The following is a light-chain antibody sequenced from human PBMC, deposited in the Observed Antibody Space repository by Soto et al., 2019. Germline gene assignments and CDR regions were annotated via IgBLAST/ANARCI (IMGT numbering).Light chain of an antibody. J-gene: IGLJ2*01. CDR3: SSYRRSNTLV. Sequence: QSSLTQRACVSGSPGQSVTISCTGTSSDVGGYNYVSWYQQHPGKAPKLMIYDVSNRPSGVSNRFSGSKSGNTASLSISGLQAEDEADYYCSSYRRSNTLVFGGGTKLTVL. CDR1: SSDVGGYNY. CDR2: DVS. V-gene: IGLV2-14*01.